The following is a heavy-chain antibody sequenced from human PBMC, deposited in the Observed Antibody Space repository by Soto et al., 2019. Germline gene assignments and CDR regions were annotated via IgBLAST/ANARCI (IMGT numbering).Heavy chain of an antibody. J-gene: IGHJ6*03. CDR1: GYTFTSYA. CDR2: INAGNGNT. Sequence: ASVKVSCKASGYTFTSYAMHWVRQAPGQRLEWMGWINAGNGNTKYSQKFQGRVTITRDTSASTAYMELSSLRSEDTAVYYRARDRIAAAGNYYYYYMDVWGKGTTVTVSS. V-gene: IGHV1-3*01. D-gene: IGHD6-13*01. CDR3: ARDRIAAAGNYYYYYMDV.